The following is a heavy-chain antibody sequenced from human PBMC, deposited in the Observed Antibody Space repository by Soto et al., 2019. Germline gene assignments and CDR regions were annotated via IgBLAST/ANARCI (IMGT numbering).Heavy chain of an antibody. J-gene: IGHJ4*02. CDR1: GLTFRSYW. CDR3: VRDMQLWRLDS. V-gene: IGHV3-74*03. Sequence: EVQLVESGGGLVQPGESLRLSCAASGLTFRSYWMHWVRQAPGKGLVWVSRINTDGSVAMYVDSVKGRFTISRDNATNTLFLHMNRLRADDTAVYYCVRDMQLWRLDSWGQGHLVTVSS. CDR2: INTDGSVA. D-gene: IGHD2-21*01.